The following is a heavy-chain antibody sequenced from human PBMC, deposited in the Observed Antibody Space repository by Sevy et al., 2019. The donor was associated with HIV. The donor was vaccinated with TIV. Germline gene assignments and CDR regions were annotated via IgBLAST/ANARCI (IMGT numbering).Heavy chain of an antibody. D-gene: IGHD5-18*01. CDR3: AKDQGGYNYAPGY. CDR1: GLTFSTYG. J-gene: IGHJ4*02. CDR2: ISYDGNIQ. V-gene: IGHV3-30*18. Sequence: GGSLRLSSAASGLTFSTYGMHWVRQAPGKGLEWVAVISYDGNIQYYADSVKGRFTVSRANSKNTLYLQMNSLRAEDSAVYYCAKDQGGYNYAPGYWGQGTLVTVSS.